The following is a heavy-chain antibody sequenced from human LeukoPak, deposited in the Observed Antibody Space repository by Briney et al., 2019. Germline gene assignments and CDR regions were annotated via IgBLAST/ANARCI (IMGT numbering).Heavy chain of an antibody. CDR1: GYTFTGYY. CDR3: ARVGFTYYYDSSGYYYGSEDY. CDR2: INPNSGGT. Sequence: ASVKVSCKASGYTFTGYYMHWVRQAPGQGLEWMGWINPNSGGTNYAQKFQGRVTMTRDTSISTAYMELSRLRSDDTAVYYCARVGFTYYYDSSGYYYGSEDYRGQGTLVTVSS. D-gene: IGHD3-22*01. V-gene: IGHV1-2*02. J-gene: IGHJ4*02.